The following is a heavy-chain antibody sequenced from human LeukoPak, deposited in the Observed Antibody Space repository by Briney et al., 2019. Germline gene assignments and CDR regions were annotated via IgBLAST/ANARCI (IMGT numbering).Heavy chain of an antibody. Sequence: SEPLSLTCAVYGGSFSGYYWSWIRQPPGKGLEWIGEINHSGSTNYNPSLKSRVTISVDTSKNKFSLKLSSVTAADTAVYYCARRRDGSGSYYTAMAPLFDPWGQGTLVTVSS. CDR3: ARRRDGSGSYYTAMAPLFDP. J-gene: IGHJ5*02. CDR2: INHSGST. CDR1: GGSFSGYY. V-gene: IGHV4-34*01. D-gene: IGHD3-10*01.